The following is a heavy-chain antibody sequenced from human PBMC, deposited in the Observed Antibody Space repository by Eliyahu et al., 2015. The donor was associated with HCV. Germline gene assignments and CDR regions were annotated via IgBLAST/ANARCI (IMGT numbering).Heavy chain of an antibody. CDR2: IYYSGST. CDR1: GGSISSYY. Sequence: QVQLQESGPGLVKPSETLSLTCTVSGGSISSYYWSWIRQPPGKGLEWIGYIYYSGSTNYNPSLKSRVTISVDTSKNQFSLKLSSVTAADTAVYYCARQSSWYWFDPWGQGTLVTVSS. CDR3: ARQSSWYWFDP. J-gene: IGHJ5*02. D-gene: IGHD2-8*02. V-gene: IGHV4-59*08.